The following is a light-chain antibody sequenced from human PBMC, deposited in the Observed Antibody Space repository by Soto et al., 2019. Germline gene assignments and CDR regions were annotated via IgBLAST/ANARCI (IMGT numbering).Light chain of an antibody. CDR1: QGISSY. CDR3: QHDYSYPWT. J-gene: IGKJ1*01. Sequence: AIRMTQSPSSLSASTGARVTITCRASQGISSYLAWYQQKPGKAPKLLIYAASTLQSGVPSRFSGSGSGTDFTLTISCLQSEDFATYYCQHDYSYPWTFGQGTKVEIK. CDR2: AAS. V-gene: IGKV1-8*01.